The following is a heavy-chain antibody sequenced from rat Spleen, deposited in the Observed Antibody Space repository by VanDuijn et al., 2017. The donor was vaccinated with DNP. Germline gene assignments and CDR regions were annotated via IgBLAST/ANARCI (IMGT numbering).Heavy chain of an antibody. CDR3: AGRPPPTRGPFDY. D-gene: IGHD1-4*01. Sequence: EVQLVESGGGLVQPGRSLKLSCAASGFTFSDYAMAWVRQAPKKGLEWVATIIYDGSSIYYRDSVKGRFIISRNNAKSTLYLQVDSLRSDDTATYYCAGRPPPTRGPFDYWGQGIMVTVSS. CDR2: IIYDGSSI. CDR1: GFTFSDYA. V-gene: IGHV5-17*01. J-gene: IGHJ2*01.